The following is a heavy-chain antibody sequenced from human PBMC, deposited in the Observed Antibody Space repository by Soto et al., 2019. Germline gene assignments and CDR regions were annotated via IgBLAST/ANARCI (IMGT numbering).Heavy chain of an antibody. V-gene: IGHV3-23*01. Sequence: GGSLRLSCAASGFTVSSNYISWVRQAPGKGLEWVSAISGSGGSTYYADSVKGRFTISRDNSKNTLYLQMNSLRAEDTAVYYCAKVLWLLYYFDYWGQGTLVTVSA. CDR2: ISGSGGST. J-gene: IGHJ4*02. D-gene: IGHD5-18*01. CDR3: AKVLWLLYYFDY. CDR1: GFTVSSNY.